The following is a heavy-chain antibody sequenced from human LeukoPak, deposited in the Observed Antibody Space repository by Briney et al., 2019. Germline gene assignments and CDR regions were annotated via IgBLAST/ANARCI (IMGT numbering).Heavy chain of an antibody. CDR2: ISGSGGST. CDR3: AKNYGSGSPAYWYFDL. Sequence: GWSLRLSCAASGFTFSSYAMCWVRQAPGKGLEWVSAISGSGGSTYYADSVKGRFTISRDNSKNTLYLQMNSLRAEDTAVYYCAKNYGSGSPAYWYFDLWGRGTLVTVSS. CDR1: GFTFSSYA. V-gene: IGHV3-23*01. J-gene: IGHJ2*01. D-gene: IGHD3-10*01.